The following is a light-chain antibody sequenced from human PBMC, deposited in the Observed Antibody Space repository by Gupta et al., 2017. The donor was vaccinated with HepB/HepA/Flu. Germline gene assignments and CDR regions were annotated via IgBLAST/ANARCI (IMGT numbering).Light chain of an antibody. J-gene: IGKJ2*02. CDR3: MQALESPRT. CDR2: LGS. CDR1: QSLVKSNGYNY. V-gene: IGKV2-28*01. Sequence: DIVMTQSPLSLPVTPGESASISCRSSQSLVKSNGYNYLDWYLQKPGQSPQLLIYLGSNRASGVPERFSGSGSGAEFTLKISRVEADDVGVYYCMQALESPRTFGQGTKLEIK.